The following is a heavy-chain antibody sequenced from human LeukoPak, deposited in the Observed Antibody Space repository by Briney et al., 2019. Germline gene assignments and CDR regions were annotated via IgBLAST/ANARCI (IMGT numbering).Heavy chain of an antibody. CDR2: ISSSSSYI. J-gene: IGHJ4*02. CDR1: GFTLSRYS. Sequence: GGSLRLSCGVSGFTLSRYSMNWVRQAPGKGLEGVSSISSSSSYIYYADSVKGRFTISRDNAKNSLSLQMNSLRAEDTAVYYCARGHSNYGDYFDYWGQGTLVTVSS. CDR3: ARGHSNYGDYFDY. D-gene: IGHD4-11*01. V-gene: IGHV3-21*01.